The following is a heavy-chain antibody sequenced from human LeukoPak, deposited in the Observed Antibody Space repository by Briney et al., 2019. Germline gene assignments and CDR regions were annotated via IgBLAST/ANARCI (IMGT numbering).Heavy chain of an antibody. J-gene: IGHJ4*02. D-gene: IGHD6-19*01. Sequence: GGSLRLSCATSGFTFSNYGMNWVRHAPGKGLEWVSAISGSGGSTYYADSVKGRFTISRDNSKNTLYLQMNSLRAEDTAVYYCAKGQEWLVPEGYFDYWGQGTLVTVSS. CDR1: GFTFSNYG. V-gene: IGHV3-23*01. CDR2: ISGSGGST. CDR3: AKGQEWLVPEGYFDY.